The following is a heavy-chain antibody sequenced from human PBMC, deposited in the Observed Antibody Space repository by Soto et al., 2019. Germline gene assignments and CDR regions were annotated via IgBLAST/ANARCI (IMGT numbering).Heavy chain of an antibody. CDR3: ARAPMVLTRSYFDS. Sequence: PSETLSLTCTVSDGSISNFYWSWIRQPSGKGLEWIGYISSSGNTNYNPSLKSRVSISVDTSKNQFSLNLTSVTAADTAVYYCARAPMVLTRSYFDSWGQGTPVTV. V-gene: IGHV4-59*01. D-gene: IGHD3-22*01. CDR2: ISSSGNT. CDR1: DGSISNFY. J-gene: IGHJ4*02.